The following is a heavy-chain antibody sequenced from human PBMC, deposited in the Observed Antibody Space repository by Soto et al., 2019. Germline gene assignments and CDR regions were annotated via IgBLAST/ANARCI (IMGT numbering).Heavy chain of an antibody. CDR2: ITSDGKSK. V-gene: IGHV3-74*01. Sequence: PGGSLRLSCAASGFNFSNHWMHWVRQRPGEGLVWVSRITSDGKSKAYAESVKGRFAISRDNAKNTLYLQMNGLTAEDTAVYYCARESGDWPLHWFDPWGQGTLVTVSS. J-gene: IGHJ5*02. D-gene: IGHD2-21*02. CDR3: ARESGDWPLHWFDP. CDR1: GFNFSNHW.